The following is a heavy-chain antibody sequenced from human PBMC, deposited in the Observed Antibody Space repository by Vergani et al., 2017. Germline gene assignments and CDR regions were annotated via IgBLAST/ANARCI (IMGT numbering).Heavy chain of an antibody. CDR2: IYTSEST. D-gene: IGHD6-6*01. J-gene: IGHJ4*02. CDR1: GSSISPYY. V-gene: IGHV4-4*07. CDR3: VREYSSSVGFLAY. Sequence: QVQLQESGPGLVKPSETLSLICIVSGSSISPYYWSWIRQRAGKGLEWIGRIYTSESTNYNPSLKSRITMSVDTSKNQFSLKLSSVTAADTAVYYCVREYSSSVGFLAYWGQGTLVTVSS.